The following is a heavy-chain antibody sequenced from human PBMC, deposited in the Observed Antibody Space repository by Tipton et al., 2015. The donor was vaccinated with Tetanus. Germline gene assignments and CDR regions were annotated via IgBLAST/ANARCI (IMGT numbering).Heavy chain of an antibody. CDR3: TRHFYFDSNAYPVLFDY. CDR2: ISSSSNCI. V-gene: IGHV3-21*04. J-gene: IGHJ4*02. D-gene: IGHD3-22*01. Sequence: SLRLSCAASGFTFNTYSMNWVRQAPGKGLEWVSSISSSSNCIYYADSVKGRFTISRDNAKNSLYLQMDSLRSEDTAVYYCTRHFYFDSNAYPVLFDYWGQGTLVTVSS. CDR1: GFTFNTYS.